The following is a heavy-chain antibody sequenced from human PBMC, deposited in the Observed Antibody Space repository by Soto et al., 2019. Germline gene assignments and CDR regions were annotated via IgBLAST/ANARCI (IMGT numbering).Heavy chain of an antibody. CDR3: ARRSYYDSSGYPVYYYYYGMGV. Sequence: SETLSLTCTVSGGSISSSSYYWGWIRKPPGKGLEWIGSIYYSGSTYYNPSLKSRVTISVDTSKNQFTLKLSSVTAADTAVYYCARRSYYDSSGYPVYYYYYGMGVWGQGTTVTVSS. CDR2: IYYSGST. J-gene: IGHJ6*02. V-gene: IGHV4-39*01. CDR1: GGSISSSSYY. D-gene: IGHD3-22*01.